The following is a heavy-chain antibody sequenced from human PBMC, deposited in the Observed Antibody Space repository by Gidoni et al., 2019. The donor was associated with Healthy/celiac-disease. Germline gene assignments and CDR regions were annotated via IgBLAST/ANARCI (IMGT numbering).Heavy chain of an antibody. V-gene: IGHV3-30-3*01. D-gene: IGHD3-3*02. J-gene: IGHJ3*02. Sequence: QVQLVESGGGVVQPGRSLRLSGAAPGFTFSSYAMHWVRQAPGKGRGWVAVISYDGSNKYYADSVKGRFTISRDNSKNTLYLQMNSLRAEDTAVYYCARESQPSGSIPPDAFDIWGQGTMVTVSS. CDR2: ISYDGSNK. CDR1: GFTFSSYA. CDR3: ARESQPSGSIPPDAFDI.